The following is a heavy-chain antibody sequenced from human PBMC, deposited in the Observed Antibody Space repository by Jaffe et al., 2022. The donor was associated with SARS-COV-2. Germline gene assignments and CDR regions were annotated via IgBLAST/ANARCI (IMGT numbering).Heavy chain of an antibody. D-gene: IGHD5-18*01. CDR3: AKGKRGYSYGYFYFDY. V-gene: IGHV3-23*01. J-gene: IGHJ4*02. Sequence: EVQLLESGGGLVQPGGSLRLSCAASGFTFSSYAMSWVRQAPGKGLEWVSAISGSGGSTYYADSVKGRFTISRDNSKNTLYLQMNSLRAEDTAVYYCAKGKRGYSYGYFYFDYWGQGTLVTVSS. CDR2: ISGSGGST. CDR1: GFTFSSYA.